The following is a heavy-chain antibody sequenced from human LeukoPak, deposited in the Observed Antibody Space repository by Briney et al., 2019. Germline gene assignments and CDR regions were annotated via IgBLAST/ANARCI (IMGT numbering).Heavy chain of an antibody. CDR2: ITRSSSNI. V-gene: IGHV3-21*01. CDR1: GFTFSSYN. CDR3: ARGAYYYGSGSYSFQIDN. Sequence: PGGSLRLSCAASGFTFSSYNMNWVRLAPGKGLEGVSSITRSSSNIYYADSVKGRFTISRDNAQNSLYLQMNSLRAEDTAVYYCARGAYYYGSGSYSFQIDNWGQGTLVTVSS. D-gene: IGHD3-10*01. J-gene: IGHJ4*02.